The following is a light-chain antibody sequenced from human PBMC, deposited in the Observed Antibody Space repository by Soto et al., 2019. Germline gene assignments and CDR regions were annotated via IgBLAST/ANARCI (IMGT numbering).Light chain of an antibody. V-gene: IGKV1-5*03. CDR2: KPP. Sequence: DVEMTQSPSTLPTSIGDRVTINCRASQNVSNWLAWYQQKPWKDPKLLIYKPPRLENVVPSRFSASGSGTDFSLTINSLQSDDFATYFCQQYSNESTFGQGTKLEIK. J-gene: IGKJ2*01. CDR3: QQYSNEST. CDR1: QNVSNW.